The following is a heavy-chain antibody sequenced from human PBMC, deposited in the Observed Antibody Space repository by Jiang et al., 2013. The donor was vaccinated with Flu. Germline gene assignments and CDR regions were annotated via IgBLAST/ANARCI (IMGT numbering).Heavy chain of an antibody. V-gene: IGHV3-30*01. CDR2: ISYDGSNK. CDR3: ARGTTEGVYYFDY. CDR1: GFSFSNYA. D-gene: IGHD1-7*01. Sequence: VQLLESGGGVVQPGRSLRLSCGASGFSFSNYAMHWVRQAPGKGLEWVAVISYDGSNKYYADSVKGRFTISRDNSKNTLYLQMNSLRAEDTAVYYCARGTTEGVYYFDYWGQGTLVTVSS. J-gene: IGHJ4*02.